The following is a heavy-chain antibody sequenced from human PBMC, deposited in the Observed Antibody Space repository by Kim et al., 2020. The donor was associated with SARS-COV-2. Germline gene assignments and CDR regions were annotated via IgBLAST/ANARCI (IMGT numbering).Heavy chain of an antibody. CDR3: AKDKEGLWFGVRSRYYMDV. CDR2: IGGAGATT. D-gene: IGHD3-10*01. V-gene: IGHV3-43*02. Sequence: GGSLRLSCAASGFTFDDYAMHWVRQAQGKGLEWVSLIGGAGATTYYADPVKGRFTISRDNSKSFLYLQMNSLRTEDTALYYCAKDKEGLWFGVRSRYYMDVWGNGISVTVAS. CDR1: GFTFDDYA. J-gene: IGHJ6*03.